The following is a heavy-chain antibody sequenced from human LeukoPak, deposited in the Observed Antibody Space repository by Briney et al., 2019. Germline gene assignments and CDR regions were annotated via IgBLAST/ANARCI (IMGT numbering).Heavy chain of an antibody. CDR1: GGSFSGYY. CDR3: ARDKVRGTFDY. D-gene: IGHD3-10*01. V-gene: IGHV4-34*01. CDR2: INHSGST. Sequence: PSETLSLTCAVYGGSFSGYYWSWIRQPPGKGLEWIGEINHSGSTNYNPSLKSRVTISVDTSKNQFSLKLSSVTAADTAVYYRARDKVRGTFDYWGQGTLVTVSS. J-gene: IGHJ4*02.